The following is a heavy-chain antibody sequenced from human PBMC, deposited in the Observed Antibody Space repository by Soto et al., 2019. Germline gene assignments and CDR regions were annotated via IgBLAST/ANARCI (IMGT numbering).Heavy chain of an antibody. CDR3: ARVISVVIPIGFDP. CDR1: GGTFSSYA. D-gene: IGHD2-21*01. CDR2: IIPIFGTA. J-gene: IGHJ5*02. V-gene: IGHV1-69*13. Sequence: GASVKVSCKASGGTFSSYAISWVRQAPGQGLEWVGGIIPIFGTANYAQKFQGRVTITADESTSTAYMELSSLRSEDTAVYYCARVISVVIPIGFDPWGQGTLVTVSS.